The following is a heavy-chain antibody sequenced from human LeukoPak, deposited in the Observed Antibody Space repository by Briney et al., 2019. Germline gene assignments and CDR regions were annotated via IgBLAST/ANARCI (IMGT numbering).Heavy chain of an antibody. CDR1: GFTFSSYW. D-gene: IGHD2-2*02. Sequence: PGGSLRLSCAASGFTFSSYWMSWVRRAPGKGLEWVANIKQDGSEKYYVDSVKGRFTISRDNAKNSLYLQMNSLRAEDTAVYYCAKEGCSSTSCYTSYYYMDVWGKGTTVTVSS. CDR2: IKQDGSEK. V-gene: IGHV3-7*01. J-gene: IGHJ6*03. CDR3: AKEGCSSTSCYTSYYYMDV.